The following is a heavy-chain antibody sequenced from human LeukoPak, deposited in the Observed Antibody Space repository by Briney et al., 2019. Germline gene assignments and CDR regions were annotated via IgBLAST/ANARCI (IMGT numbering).Heavy chain of an antibody. J-gene: IGHJ5*02. V-gene: IGHV4-34*01. Sequence: SETLSLTCAVYGGSFSGYYWSWIRQPPGKGLEWIGEINHSGSTNYNPSLKSRVTISVDTSKNQFSLKLSSVTAADTAVYYCARGGTRERWLQSHWFDPWGQGTLVTVSS. D-gene: IGHD5-24*01. CDR1: GGSFSGYY. CDR3: ARGGTRERWLQSHWFDP. CDR2: INHSGST.